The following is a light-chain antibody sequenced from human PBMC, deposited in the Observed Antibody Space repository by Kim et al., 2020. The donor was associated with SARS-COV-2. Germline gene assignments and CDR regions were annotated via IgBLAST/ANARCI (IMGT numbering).Light chain of an antibody. J-gene: IGKJ1*01. V-gene: IGKV1-5*03. CDR2: ETS. CDR3: QQYDTSWT. Sequence: SASVGDRVTIPCRASRSIGSWLAWYQQQPGKAPNLLIYETSSLKSGVPSRFSGSGSGTEFTLTISSLQPEDFATYYCQQYDTSWTFGQGTKVDIK. CDR1: RSIGSW.